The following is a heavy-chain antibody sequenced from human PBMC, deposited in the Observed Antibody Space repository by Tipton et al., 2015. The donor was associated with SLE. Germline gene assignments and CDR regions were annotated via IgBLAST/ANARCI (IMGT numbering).Heavy chain of an antibody. D-gene: IGHD2-15*01. V-gene: IGHV4-4*07. CDR1: GASIKSYD. J-gene: IGHJ4*02. CDR2: IYVSGTT. CDR3: ARASRVVVAQYYFDY. Sequence: TLSLTCTVSGASIKSYDWSWIRQSAGKGLEWIGRIYVSGTTNNNPSLKSRVTMSVDTAKNQFSLKLSSVTAADTAVYFCARASRVVVAQYYFDYWGQGTLVTVSS.